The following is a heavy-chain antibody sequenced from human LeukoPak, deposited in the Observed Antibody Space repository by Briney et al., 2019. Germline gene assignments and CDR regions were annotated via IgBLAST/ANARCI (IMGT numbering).Heavy chain of an antibody. CDR3: ARARRDSGYYKVDY. V-gene: IGHV4-34*01. CDR1: GGSFSGYY. J-gene: IGHJ4*02. CDR2: INHSGST. D-gene: IGHD3-3*01. Sequence: KTSETLSLTCAVYGGSFSGYYWSWIRQPPGKGLEWIGEINHSGSTNYNPSLKSRVTISVDKSKNQFSLNLNSVTAADTAVYYCARARRDSGYYKVDYWGQGTLVTVSS.